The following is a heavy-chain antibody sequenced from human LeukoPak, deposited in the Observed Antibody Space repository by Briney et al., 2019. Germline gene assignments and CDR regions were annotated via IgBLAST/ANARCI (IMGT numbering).Heavy chain of an antibody. V-gene: IGHV1-2*02. Sequence: ASVKVACKASGYTFTGYYMHWVRQAPGQGLEWMGWINPNSGGTNYAQKFQGRVTMTRDTSISTAYMELSRLRSDDTAVYYCARGGYSYGYRHDYYYYMDVWGKGTTVTVSS. CDR2: INPNSGGT. J-gene: IGHJ6*03. CDR3: ARGGYSYGYRHDYYYYMDV. D-gene: IGHD5-18*01. CDR1: GYTFTGYY.